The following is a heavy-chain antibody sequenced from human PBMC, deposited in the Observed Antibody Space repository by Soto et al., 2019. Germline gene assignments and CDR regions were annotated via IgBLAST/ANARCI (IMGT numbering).Heavy chain of an antibody. Sequence: ASVKVSCKASGYTFTSYGFSWVRQAPGQGLEWMGWISAYNGNTNYAQKLQGRVTMTTDTSTSTAYMELRSLRSDDTAVYYCARVAFSSRGLIVVVVAARVNYGMDVWGQGTTVTVSS. CDR1: GYTFTSYG. D-gene: IGHD2-15*01. V-gene: IGHV1-18*01. CDR2: ISAYNGNT. CDR3: ARVAFSSRGLIVVVVAARVNYGMDV. J-gene: IGHJ6*02.